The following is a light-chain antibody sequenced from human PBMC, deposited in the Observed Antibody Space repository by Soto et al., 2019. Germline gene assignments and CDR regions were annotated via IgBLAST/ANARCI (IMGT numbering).Light chain of an antibody. V-gene: IGKV4-1*01. J-gene: IGKJ1*01. CDR1: QSVLFRSNHKNY. CDR3: QQYYDPLRT. CDR2: CAS. Sequence: DIVLSQPPHSLAVSVGERATTNCRSSQSVLFRSNHKNYLAWYQQNAGHPPTLLISCASSRASGVPDCCSGSGSGTEFTITISSLQAEDVAVYYCQQYYDPLRTFGQGTKVEIK.